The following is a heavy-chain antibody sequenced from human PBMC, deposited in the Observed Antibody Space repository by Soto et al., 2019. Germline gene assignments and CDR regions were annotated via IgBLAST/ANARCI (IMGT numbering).Heavy chain of an antibody. J-gene: IGHJ4*02. V-gene: IGHV4-30-4*01. CDR1: GDSISNGYYT. Sequence: QVQLQESSPGLVEPSQTLSLTCTVSGDSISNGYYTWSWIRQTPGKDLEWIGHIYNSVNTYSNPSLKSRVTISADTSKNQFSLKLSSVTAADTAVYYCARGPSGDKVDYCGQGTLVTVSS. CDR2: IYNSVNT. CDR3: ARGPSGDKVDY. D-gene: IGHD3-10*01.